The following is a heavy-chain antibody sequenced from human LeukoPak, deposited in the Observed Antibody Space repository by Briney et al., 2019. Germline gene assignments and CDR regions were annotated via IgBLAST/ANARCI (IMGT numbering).Heavy chain of an antibody. J-gene: IGHJ4*02. V-gene: IGHV5-51*01. Sequence: GESLKISCKGSEYNFTTYWIGWVRQMPGKGLEWMGIISPGDSDTRYSPSFQGQVTISADKSISTAYLQWSSLKASDTAMYYCARRYCSGGNCYHFDYWGQGTLVTVSS. CDR3: ARRYCSGGNCYHFDY. D-gene: IGHD2-15*01. CDR1: EYNFTTYW. CDR2: ISPGDSDT.